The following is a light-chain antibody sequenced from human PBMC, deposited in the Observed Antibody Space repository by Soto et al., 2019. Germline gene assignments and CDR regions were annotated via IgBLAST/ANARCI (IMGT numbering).Light chain of an antibody. CDR3: QQYNNWPLT. CDR1: QSVSSY. CDR2: GAS. J-gene: IGKJ4*01. Sequence: IVMIQSPTNLAVSPGERATLSRRASQSVSSYLAWYQQKPGQAPRLLIYGASTRATDIPARFSGSGSGTEFTLTISSLQSEDFALYYCQQYNNWPLTFGGGTKVDI. V-gene: IGKV3-15*01.